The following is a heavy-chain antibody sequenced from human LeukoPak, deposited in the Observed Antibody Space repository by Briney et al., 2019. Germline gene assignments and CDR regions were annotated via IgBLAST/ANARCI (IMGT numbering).Heavy chain of an antibody. J-gene: IGHJ6*02. Sequence: GGSLRLSCAASGFTFSSYAMSWVRQAPGKGLEWVSAISGSGASTYYADSVKGRFTISRDNSKNTLYLQMKSLRADDTAVYYYAKGRGSYSSSREVRYYYYAMDVWGQGTTVTVSS. CDR1: GFTFSSYA. V-gene: IGHV3-23*01. D-gene: IGHD6-13*01. CDR2: ISGSGAST. CDR3: AKGRGSYSSSREVRYYYYAMDV.